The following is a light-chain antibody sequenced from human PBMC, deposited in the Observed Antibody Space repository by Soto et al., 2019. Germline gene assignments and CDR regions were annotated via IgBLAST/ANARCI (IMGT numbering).Light chain of an antibody. V-gene: IGKV3-20*01. CDR3: QQYGSSGT. CDR2: DAS. J-gene: IGKJ1*01. CDR1: QSVSIY. Sequence: IVLTQSPATLALSPGVRATLSCRACQSVSIYFAWYQQKPGQAPRLLIYDASNRATSIPDRFSGSGSGTDFTLTINRLEPEDFAVYYCQQYGSSGTFGQGTKVDIK.